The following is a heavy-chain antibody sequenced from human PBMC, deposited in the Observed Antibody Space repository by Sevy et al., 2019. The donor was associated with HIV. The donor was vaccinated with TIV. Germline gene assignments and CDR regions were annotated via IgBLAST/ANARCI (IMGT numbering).Heavy chain of an antibody. CDR1: GYTLTQLS. Sequence: ASVKVSCKVSGYTLTQLSMHWVRQAPGKGLEWMGSFDPEDGEILYAQKFQGRVTMTEDTSTDTAYMELSSLRSEDTAVYYCATTKDDCDSSAAPFDYWGQGTLVTVSS. J-gene: IGHJ4*02. CDR2: FDPEDGEI. CDR3: ATTKDDCDSSAAPFDY. D-gene: IGHD3-22*01. V-gene: IGHV1-24*01.